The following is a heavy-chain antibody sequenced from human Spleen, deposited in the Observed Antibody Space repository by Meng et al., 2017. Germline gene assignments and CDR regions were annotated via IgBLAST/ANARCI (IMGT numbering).Heavy chain of an antibody. V-gene: IGHV3-74*01. CDR3: AKDIVSSSWYYFDY. J-gene: IGHJ4*02. Sequence: GESLKISCAASGFTFSSYWMHWVRQTPGKGLVWVSRINTDGTTTTYADSVKGRFTISRDNAKNSLYLQMNSLRTEDTALYYCAKDIVSSSWYYFDYWGQGTLVTVSS. CDR1: GFTFSSYW. CDR2: INTDGTTT. D-gene: IGHD6-13*01.